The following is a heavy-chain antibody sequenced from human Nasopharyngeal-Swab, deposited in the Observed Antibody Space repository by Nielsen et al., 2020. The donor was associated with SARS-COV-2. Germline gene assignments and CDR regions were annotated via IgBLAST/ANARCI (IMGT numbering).Heavy chain of an antibody. CDR2: INAGNGNT. V-gene: IGHV1-3*01. CDR1: GYTFTSYA. D-gene: IGHD3-3*01. Sequence: ASVKVSCKASGYTFTSYAMHWVRQAPGQRLEWMGWINAGNGNTKYSQKFQGRVTITRDTSASTAYMELSSLRSEDTAVYYCARDYDFWSGYLYYGMDVWGQGTTVTASS. CDR3: ARDYDFWSGYLYYGMDV. J-gene: IGHJ6*02.